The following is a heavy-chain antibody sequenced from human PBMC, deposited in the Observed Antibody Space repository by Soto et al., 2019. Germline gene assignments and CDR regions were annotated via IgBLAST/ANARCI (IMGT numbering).Heavy chain of an antibody. D-gene: IGHD1-26*01. CDR2: ISGSGGST. Sequence: EVELLESGGGLVQPGGSLRLSCAASGFTFSSYAMSWVRQAPGKGLEWVSAISGSGGSTYYADSVKGRFTISRDNSKNTLYLQMNSLRAEDTAVYYCATRQNGRHDKIRGYYYYYMDVWGKGTTVTVSS. CDR1: GFTFSSYA. V-gene: IGHV3-23*01. CDR3: ATRQNGRHDKIRGYYYYYMDV. J-gene: IGHJ6*03.